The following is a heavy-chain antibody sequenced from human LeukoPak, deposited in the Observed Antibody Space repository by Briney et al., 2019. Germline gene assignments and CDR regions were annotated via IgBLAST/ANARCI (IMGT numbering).Heavy chain of an antibody. CDR3: ARGLDYDILTGYFRDY. J-gene: IGHJ4*02. Sequence: ASVKVSCKASGYTFTGYYMHWVRQAPGQGLEWMGRINPNSGGTNYAQKFQGRVTMTRDTSTSTAYMELSRLRSDDTAVYYCARGLDYDILTGYFRDYWGQGTLVTVSS. CDR1: GYTFTGYY. CDR2: INPNSGGT. D-gene: IGHD3-9*01. V-gene: IGHV1-2*06.